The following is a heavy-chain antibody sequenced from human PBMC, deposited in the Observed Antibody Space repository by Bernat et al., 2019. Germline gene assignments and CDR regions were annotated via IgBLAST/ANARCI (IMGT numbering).Heavy chain of an antibody. CDR2: IIPIFGTA. CDR3: ARGGATMVRGVIYSGMDV. J-gene: IGHJ6*02. Sequence: QVQLVQSGAEVKKPGSSVKVSCKASGGTFSSYAISWVRQAPGQGLEWMGGIIPIFGTANYAQKCEDTVTITADESTSTAYMELSSLRSEDTAVYYCARGGATMVRGVIYSGMDVWGQGTTVTVSS. V-gene: IGHV1-69*01. D-gene: IGHD3-10*01. CDR1: GGTFSSYA.